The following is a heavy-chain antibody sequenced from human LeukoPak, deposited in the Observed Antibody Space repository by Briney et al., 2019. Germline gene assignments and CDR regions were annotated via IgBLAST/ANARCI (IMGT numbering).Heavy chain of an antibody. CDR3: ARRYYHTTEFDP. CDR2: IYPADSST. V-gene: IGHV5-51*01. CDR1: GYGFSNYW. J-gene: IGHJ5*02. Sequence: GESLRISCKASGYGFSNYWIGWVRQLPGKGPEWVGFIYPADSSTRYSPSFQGQVTISADKSISTAYLQSSSLKASDTAMYYCARRYYHTTEFDPWGQGTLVTVSS. D-gene: IGHD3-10*01.